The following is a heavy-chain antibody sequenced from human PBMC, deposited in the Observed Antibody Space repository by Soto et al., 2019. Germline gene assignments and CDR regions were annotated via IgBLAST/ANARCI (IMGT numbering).Heavy chain of an antibody. V-gene: IGHV5-51*01. CDR1: GYSFTSYW. CDR2: IYPGDSDT. D-gene: IGHD6-13*01. CDR3: ARHLRLAAAGFGVFFNHYYYGMDV. Sequence: GESLKISCKGSGYSFTSYWIGWVRQMPGKGLEWMGIIYPGDSDTRYSPSFQGQVTISADKSISTAYLQWSSLKASDTAMYYCARHLRLAAAGFGVFFNHYYYGMDVWGQGTTVTVSS. J-gene: IGHJ6*02.